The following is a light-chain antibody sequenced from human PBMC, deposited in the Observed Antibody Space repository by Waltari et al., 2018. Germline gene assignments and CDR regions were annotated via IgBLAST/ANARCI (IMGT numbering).Light chain of an antibody. V-gene: IGKV2-29*02. J-gene: IGKJ1*01. CDR1: QSLQYSDGKTY. Sequence: DIVMTQTPLSLSVTPGQPASIPCKSSQSLQYSDGKTYLSWYLQRPGQSPQLLISLVSSPFSGVPDRFSGSGSDKDFTLKISRVEADDVGVYYCMQGLQHPWTFGQGTKVEI. CDR3: MQGLQHPWT. CDR2: LVS.